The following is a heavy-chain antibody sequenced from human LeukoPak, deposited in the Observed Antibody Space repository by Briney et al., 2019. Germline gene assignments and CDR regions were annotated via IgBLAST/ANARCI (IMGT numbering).Heavy chain of an antibody. Sequence: GGSLRLSCAASGFTFSSYAMSWVRQAPGKGLEWVSAISGSGGSTYYADSVKGRFTISRDNSKNTLYLQMNSLRAEDTAVYYCARGSSDTTWYYDFWSGYPNFDYWGQGTLVTVSS. CDR1: GFTFSSYA. CDR3: ARGSSDTTWYYDFWSGYPNFDY. D-gene: IGHD3-3*01. J-gene: IGHJ4*02. V-gene: IGHV3-23*01. CDR2: ISGSGGST.